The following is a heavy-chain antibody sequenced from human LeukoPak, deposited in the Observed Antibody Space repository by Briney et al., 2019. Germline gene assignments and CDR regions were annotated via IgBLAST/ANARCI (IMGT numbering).Heavy chain of an antibody. Sequence: GGSLRLSCAVSGLTFSSSWMDWVRQAPGKGLEWVASINPDGNKKYSADSVKGRFTTSRDNAENSLYLQMNSLRVEDTAFYYCARDLAYSRLDYWGQGMLVTVSS. CDR2: INPDGNKK. J-gene: IGHJ4*02. D-gene: IGHD5-18*01. CDR1: GLTFSSSW. CDR3: ARDLAYSRLDY. V-gene: IGHV3-7*01.